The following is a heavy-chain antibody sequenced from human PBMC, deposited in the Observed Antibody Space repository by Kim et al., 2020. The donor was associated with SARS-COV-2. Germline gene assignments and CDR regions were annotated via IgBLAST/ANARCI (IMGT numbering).Heavy chain of an antibody. CDR2: ISAYNGNT. J-gene: IGHJ6*02. D-gene: IGHD3-9*01. CDR1: GYTFTSYG. CDR3: ARYFDWQNYYYYGMDV. V-gene: IGHV1-18*01. Sequence: ASVKVSCKASGYTFTSYGISWVRQAPGQGLEWMGWISAYNGNTNYAQKLQGRVTMTTDTSTSTAYMELRSLRSDDTAVYYCARYFDWQNYYYYGMDVWGQGTTVTVSS.